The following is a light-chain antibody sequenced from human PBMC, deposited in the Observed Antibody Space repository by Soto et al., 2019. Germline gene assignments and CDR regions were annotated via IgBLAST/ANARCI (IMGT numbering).Light chain of an antibody. CDR3: QQYDTIPRT. CDR2: WAS. Sequence: DVVMTQSPDSLAVSLGERATINCKTSQSVLYSTNGKNYLDWYQQKAGQPPKVLIYWASTRESGVPDRFSGSGSRTDFTLTINGLQAEDVAVYYCQQYDTIPRTFGQGTNEEI. J-gene: IGKJ1*01. CDR1: QSVLYSTNGKNY. V-gene: IGKV4-1*01.